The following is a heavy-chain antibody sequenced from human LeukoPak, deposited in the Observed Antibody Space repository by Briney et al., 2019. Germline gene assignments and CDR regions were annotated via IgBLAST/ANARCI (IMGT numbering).Heavy chain of an antibody. V-gene: IGHV4-59*01. CDR3: ARSSKSYYDSSGYFYCYYGMDV. J-gene: IGHJ6*02. Sequence: SETLSLTCTVSGGSISSYYWSWIRQPPVKGLEWIGYIYYSGSTNYNPSLKSRVTISVDTSKNQFSLKLSSVTAADTAVYYCARSSKSYYDSSGYFYCYYGMDVWGQGTTVTVSS. D-gene: IGHD3-22*01. CDR1: GGSISSYY. CDR2: IYYSGST.